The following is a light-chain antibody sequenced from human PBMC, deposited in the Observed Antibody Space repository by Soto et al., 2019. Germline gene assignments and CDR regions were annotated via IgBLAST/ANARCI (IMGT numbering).Light chain of an antibody. CDR2: DVS. CDR1: QSISSW. CDR3: QQYSNFWT. J-gene: IGKJ1*01. V-gene: IGKV1-5*01. Sequence: DIQMTQSPSTLSASLGDRVTITCRASQSISSWLAWYQQKPGKAPKLLIYDVSSLESGVPSRLSGSGSGTEFTLTISSLQPDDYATYYCQQYSNFWTFGQGTKVDIK.